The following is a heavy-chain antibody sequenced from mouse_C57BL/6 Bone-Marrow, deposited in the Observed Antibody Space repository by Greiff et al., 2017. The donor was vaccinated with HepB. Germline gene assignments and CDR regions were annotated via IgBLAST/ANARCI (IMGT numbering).Heavy chain of an antibody. V-gene: IGHV7-3*01. D-gene: IGHD1-1*01. CDR3: ARRDYGSSLDY. Sequence: EVKLMESGGGLVQPGGSLSLSCAASGFTFTDYYMSWVRQPPGKALEWLGFIRNKANGYTTEYSASVKGRVTISRDNSQSILYLQMNALRAEDSATYYCARRDYGSSLDYWGQGTTLTVSS. CDR2: IRNKANGYTT. J-gene: IGHJ2*01. CDR1: GFTFTDYY.